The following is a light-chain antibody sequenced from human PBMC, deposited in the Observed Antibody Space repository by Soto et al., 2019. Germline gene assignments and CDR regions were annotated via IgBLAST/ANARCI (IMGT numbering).Light chain of an antibody. V-gene: IGKV1-33*01. CDR2: GAS. J-gene: IGKJ3*01. Sequence: DIQMTQSPSSLSASVGARVSITCQASQAIRTSLSWFQQKPGRAPKLLIYGASNLETGVPSRFRGSGSGTDFTFTIISLQPEDIATYYCQHYDNLPPFTFGPGTTVDIK. CDR1: QAIRTS. CDR3: QHYDNLPPFT.